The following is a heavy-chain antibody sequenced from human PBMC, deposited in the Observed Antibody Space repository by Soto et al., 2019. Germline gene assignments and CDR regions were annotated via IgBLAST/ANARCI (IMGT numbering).Heavy chain of an antibody. CDR3: VRETPCSNLSRHYYY. CDR2: ISSSATTI. CDR1: GFTFSRYE. J-gene: IGHJ4*02. D-gene: IGHD2-8*01. Sequence: GGSVRLSCAASGFTFSRYEMNLVRQAPGKGLEWISYISSSATTIHYADSVKGRFTISRDNAKKSLYLQMNSLRAEDTAVYYCVRETPCSNLSRHYYYWGQGNX. V-gene: IGHV3-48*03.